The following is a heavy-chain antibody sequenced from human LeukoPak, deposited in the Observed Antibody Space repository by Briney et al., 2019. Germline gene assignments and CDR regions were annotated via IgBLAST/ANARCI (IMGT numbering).Heavy chain of an antibody. CDR2: INHSGST. CDR1: GGSFSGYY. J-gene: IGHJ3*02. D-gene: IGHD3-3*01. V-gene: IGHV4-34*01. CDR3: ARSGRGFWSGYAARAFDI. Sequence: SETLSLTCAVYGGSFSGYYWSWIRQPPVKGLEWIGEINHSGSTNYNPSLKSRVTISVDTSKNQFSLKLSSVTAADTAVYYCARSGRGFWSGYAARAFDIWGQGTMVTVSS.